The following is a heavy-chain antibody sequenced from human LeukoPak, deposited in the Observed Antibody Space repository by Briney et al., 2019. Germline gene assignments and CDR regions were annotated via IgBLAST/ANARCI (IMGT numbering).Heavy chain of an antibody. V-gene: IGHV4-34*01. J-gene: IGHJ4*02. CDR2: INHSGST. CDR3: ASVAATPFYYFDY. Sequence: SETLSLTCAVYGGSFSGYYWSWIRQPPGKGLEWIGEINHSGSTNYNPSLKSRVTISVDTSKNQFSLKLSSVTAADTAVYYCASVAATPFYYFDYWGQGTLVTVSS. CDR1: GGSFSGYY. D-gene: IGHD2-15*01.